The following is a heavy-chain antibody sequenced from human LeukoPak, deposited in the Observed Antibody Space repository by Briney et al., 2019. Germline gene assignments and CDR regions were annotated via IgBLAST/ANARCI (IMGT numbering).Heavy chain of an antibody. D-gene: IGHD5-18*01. CDR3: ARRPRPRYSYAKEYWFDP. J-gene: IGHJ5*02. CDR1: GGSFSGYY. Sequence: SETLSLTCAVYGGSFSGYYWSWIRQPPGKGLEWIGEINHSGSTNYNPSLKSRVTISVDTSKNQFPLKLSSVTAADTAVYYCARRPRPRYSYAKEYWFDPWGQGTLVTVSS. V-gene: IGHV4-34*01. CDR2: INHSGST.